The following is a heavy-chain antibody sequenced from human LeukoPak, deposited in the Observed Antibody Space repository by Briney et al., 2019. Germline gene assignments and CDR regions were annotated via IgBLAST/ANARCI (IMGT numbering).Heavy chain of an antibody. CDR1: GGSLSSTNW. CDR2: IYHSGST. Sequence: SETLSLTCAVSGGSLSSTNWWSWVRQPPGKGLEWIGEIYHSGSTNYNPSLKSRVTISVDKSKNHFSLKLSSVTAADTAVYYCAKDRHAPGRYCSSTTCFPFDSWGQGTLVTVSS. CDR3: AKDRHAPGRYCSSTTCFPFDS. D-gene: IGHD2-2*01. J-gene: IGHJ5*01. V-gene: IGHV4-4*02.